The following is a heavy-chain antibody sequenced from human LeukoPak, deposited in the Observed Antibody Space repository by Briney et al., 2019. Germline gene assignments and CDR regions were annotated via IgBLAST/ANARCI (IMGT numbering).Heavy chain of an antibody. CDR2: INPSGGST. J-gene: IGHJ4*02. D-gene: IGHD3-3*01. Sequence: ASSKVPSRAAGYTCTSYYMHWVRQATGQGLEWMGIINPSGGSTSYAQKFQGRVTMTRDMSTSTVYMELSSLRSEDTAVYYCARDLEDGVFDYWGQGTLVTVSS. CDR3: ARDLEDGVFDY. V-gene: IGHV1-46*01. CDR1: GYTCTSYY.